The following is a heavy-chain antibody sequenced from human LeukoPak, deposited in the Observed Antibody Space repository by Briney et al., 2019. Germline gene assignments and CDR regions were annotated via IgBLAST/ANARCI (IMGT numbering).Heavy chain of an antibody. CDR3: AREDCSSTSCYIDYYYYMDV. Sequence: GGSLRLSCAASGFTFSSYSMNWVRQAPGKGLEWVSSISSSSSYIYYADSVKGRFTISRDNAKNSLYLQMNSLRAEDTAVYYCAREDCSSTSCYIDYYYYMDVWGKGTTVTVSS. J-gene: IGHJ6*03. D-gene: IGHD2-2*02. CDR2: ISSSSSYI. V-gene: IGHV3-21*01. CDR1: GFTFSSYS.